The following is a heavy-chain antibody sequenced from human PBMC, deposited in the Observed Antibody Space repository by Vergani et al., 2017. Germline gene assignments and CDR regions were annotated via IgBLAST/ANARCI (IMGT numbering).Heavy chain of an antibody. D-gene: IGHD6-13*01. CDR1: GYSFTSYW. CDR3: ARAAYSSSWYYYYYYMDV. J-gene: IGHJ6*03. V-gene: IGHV5-51*03. Sequence: EVQLVQSGAEVKKPGESLKISCKGSGYSFTSYWIGWVRQMPGKGLEWMGIIYPGDSDTRYSPSFQGQVTISADKSISTAYLQWSSLKASDTAMYYCARAAYSSSWYYYYYYMDVWGQGTTVTVSS. CDR2: IYPGDSDT.